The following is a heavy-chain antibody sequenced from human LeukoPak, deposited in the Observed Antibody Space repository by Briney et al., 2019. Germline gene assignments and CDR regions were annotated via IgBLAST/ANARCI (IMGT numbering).Heavy chain of an antibody. J-gene: IGHJ5*02. CDR2: INPNSGGT. CDR1: GYTFTGYY. V-gene: IGHV1-2*02. D-gene: IGHD2-2*01. CDR3: ARDGGPLGYCSSTSCYFSDP. Sequence: GASVKVSCKASGYTFTGYYMHWVRQAPGQGLEWMGWINPNSGGTNYAQKFQGRVTMTRDTSISTAYMELSRLRSDDTAVYYCARDGGPLGYCSSTSCYFSDPWGQGTLVTVSS.